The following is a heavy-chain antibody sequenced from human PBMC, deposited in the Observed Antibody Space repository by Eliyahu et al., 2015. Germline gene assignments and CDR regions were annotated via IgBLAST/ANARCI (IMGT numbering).Heavy chain of an antibody. Sequence: QVQLXQWGAGLLKPSETLSLTCAVYGGSFSGXYWSWIRQPPGKGLEWIGEINHSGSTNYNPSLKSRVTISVDTSKNQFSLKLSSVTAADTAVYYCARGQHSSSWYPYYYYGMDVWGQGTTVTVSS. CDR1: GGSFSGXY. CDR2: INHSGST. D-gene: IGHD6-13*01. J-gene: IGHJ6*02. CDR3: ARGQHSSSWYPYYYYGMDV. V-gene: IGHV4-34*01.